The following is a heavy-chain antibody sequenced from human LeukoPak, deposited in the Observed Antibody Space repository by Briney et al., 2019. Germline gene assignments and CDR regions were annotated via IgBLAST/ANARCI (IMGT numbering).Heavy chain of an antibody. D-gene: IGHD3-3*01. CDR3: AKHSCYDFYCGMDV. V-gene: IGHV3-23*01. CDR2: INDSGGSI. Sequence: GGSLRLSCAASGFTFSSYWMSWVRQAPGKGLEWVSVINDSGGSIYYADSVKGRFAISRDNSKSTLYLQMNSLRAEDTAVYYCAKHSCYDFYCGMDVWGQGTTVTVSS. CDR1: GFTFSSYW. J-gene: IGHJ6*02.